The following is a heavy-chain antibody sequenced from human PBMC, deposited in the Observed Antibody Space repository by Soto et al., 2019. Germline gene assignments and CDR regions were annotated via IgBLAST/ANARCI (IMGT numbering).Heavy chain of an antibody. V-gene: IGHV1-69*13. CDR2: IIPIFGTA. D-gene: IGHD4-17*01. J-gene: IGHJ6*02. CDR3: AMGWSFHLPPVGYGDSQPAYYYYGMDV. Sequence: SVKVSCKASGGTFSSSATSWVRQAPGQGLEWMGGIIPIFGTANYAQKFQGRVTINADESTSTAYMELSSLRSEDTAVYYCAMGWSFHLPPVGYGDSQPAYYYYGMDVWGQGTTVTVSS. CDR1: GGTFSSSA.